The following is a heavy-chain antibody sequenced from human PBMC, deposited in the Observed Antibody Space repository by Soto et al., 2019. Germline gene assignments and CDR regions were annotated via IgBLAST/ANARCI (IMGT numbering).Heavy chain of an antibody. V-gene: IGHV1-18*01. D-gene: IGHD6-13*01. CDR2: ISAYNGNT. CDR3: AREGIAAAGTAQSYYYYYGMDV. CDR1: GYTFTSYG. Sequence: ASVKVSCKASGYTFTSYGISWVRKAPGQGLEWMGWISAYNGNTNYAQKLQGRVTMTTDTSTSTAYMELRSLRSDDTAVYYCAREGIAAAGTAQSYYYYYGMDVWGQGTTVTVSS. J-gene: IGHJ6*02.